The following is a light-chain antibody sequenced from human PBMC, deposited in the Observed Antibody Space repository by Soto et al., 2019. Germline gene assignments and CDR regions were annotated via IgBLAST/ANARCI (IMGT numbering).Light chain of an antibody. V-gene: IGLV2-14*01. Sequence: QSVLTQPASVSGTPGQSITISCTGSNSDVGLYDFVSWYQHHPGRAPKLIVSEVSHRPSGISNRFSGSKSGNTASLTISGLQAEDEADYYCSSYTSSSTLGVVFGGGTKLTVL. CDR3: SSYTSSSTLGVV. CDR2: EVS. CDR1: NSDVGLYDF. J-gene: IGLJ2*01.